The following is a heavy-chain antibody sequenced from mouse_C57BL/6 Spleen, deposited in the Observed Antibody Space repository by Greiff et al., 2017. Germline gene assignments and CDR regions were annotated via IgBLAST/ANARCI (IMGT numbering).Heavy chain of an antibody. CDR3: ARYGYDRYYYAMDY. J-gene: IGHJ4*01. CDR2: IDPSDSYT. V-gene: IGHV1-69*01. Sequence: VQLQQPGAELVMPGASVKLSCKASGYTFTSYWMHWVKQRPGQGLEWIGEIDPSDSYTNYNQKFKGKSTLTVDKSSSTAYMQLSSLTSEDSAVYYCARYGYDRYYYAMDYWGKGTSVTVSS. D-gene: IGHD2-2*01. CDR1: GYTFTSYW.